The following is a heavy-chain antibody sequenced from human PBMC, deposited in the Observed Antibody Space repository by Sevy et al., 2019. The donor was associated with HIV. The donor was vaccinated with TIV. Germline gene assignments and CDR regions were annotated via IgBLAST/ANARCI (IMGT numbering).Heavy chain of an antibody. V-gene: IGHV3-23*01. D-gene: IGHD3-3*02. CDR2: FSASGGST. Sequence: GGSLRLSCAASGFTFSNYAMTWVRQAPGKGLEWVSTFSASGGSTYYADSVKGRFTISRDNSKNTLFLQMDSLRAGDTAVYYCAKTGIPIFGVRKVNWFDPWGQGTLVTVSS. CDR3: AKTGIPIFGVRKVNWFDP. CDR1: GFTFSNYA. J-gene: IGHJ5*02.